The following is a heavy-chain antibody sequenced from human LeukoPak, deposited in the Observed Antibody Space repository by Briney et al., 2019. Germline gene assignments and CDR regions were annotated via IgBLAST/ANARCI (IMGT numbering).Heavy chain of an antibody. Sequence: ASVKVSCKASGYTFNTYGISWVRPAPGQGLEWMGWINTYNGNTNYTQKFQGRVTMTRNTSISTAYMELSSLRSEDTAVYYCARGGLAAAADYWGQGTLVTVSS. V-gene: IGHV1-8*02. CDR1: GYTFNTYG. CDR3: ARGGLAAAADY. J-gene: IGHJ4*02. CDR2: INTYNGNT. D-gene: IGHD6-13*01.